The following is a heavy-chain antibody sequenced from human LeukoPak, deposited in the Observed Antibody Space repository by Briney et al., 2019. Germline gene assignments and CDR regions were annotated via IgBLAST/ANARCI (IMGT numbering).Heavy chain of an antibody. CDR3: ARDKYLGHYGMDA. D-gene: IGHD2/OR15-2a*01. J-gene: IGHJ6*02. CDR1: GFTFSSYA. V-gene: IGHV3-30-3*01. Sequence: GGSLRLSCAASGFTFSSYAMHWVRQAPGKGLEWVAVISYDGSKKYYADSVKGRFTISRDNSKNTLYLQMNSLRAEDTAVYYCARDKYLGHYGMDAWGQGTTVTVSS. CDR2: ISYDGSKK.